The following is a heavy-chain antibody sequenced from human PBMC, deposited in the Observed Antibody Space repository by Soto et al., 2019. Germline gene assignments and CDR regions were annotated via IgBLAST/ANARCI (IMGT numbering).Heavy chain of an antibody. Sequence: SETLSLTCAVYGGSFSGYYWSWIRQPPGKGLEWIGEINHSGSTNYNPSLKSRVTISVDTSKNQFSLKLSSVTAADTAVYYCARDIMITFGGVIADYYYYYMGVWGKGTTVTVSS. D-gene: IGHD3-16*02. V-gene: IGHV4-34*01. CDR2: INHSGST. J-gene: IGHJ6*03. CDR1: GGSFSGYY. CDR3: ARDIMITFGGVIADYYYYYMGV.